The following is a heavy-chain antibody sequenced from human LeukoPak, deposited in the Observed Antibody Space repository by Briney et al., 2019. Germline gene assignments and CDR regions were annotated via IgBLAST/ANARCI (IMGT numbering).Heavy chain of an antibody. CDR1: GFTFNSDW. CDR2: IKRDGSIT. CDR3: AKDGGSYYPGIDY. D-gene: IGHD1-26*01. V-gene: IGHV3-74*01. J-gene: IGHJ4*02. Sequence: GGSLRLSCAASGFTFNSDWMQWVRQAPGKGLVWVSRIKRDGSITSYADSVKGRFTISRDNAKNSLYLQMNSLRAEGTALYYCAKDGGSYYPGIDYWGQGTLVTVSS.